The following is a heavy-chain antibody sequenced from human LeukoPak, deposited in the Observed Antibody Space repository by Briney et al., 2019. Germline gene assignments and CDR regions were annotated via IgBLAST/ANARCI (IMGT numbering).Heavy chain of an antibody. J-gene: IGHJ5*02. Sequence: GGSLRLSCAASGFTFSSYGMHWVRQAPGKGLEWVAVISYDGSNKYYADSVKGRFTISRDNSKNTLYLQMNSLRAEDTAVYYCAKDLPWFDPWGPGTLVTVSS. CDR1: GFTFSSYG. CDR2: ISYDGSNK. V-gene: IGHV3-30*18. CDR3: AKDLPWFDP.